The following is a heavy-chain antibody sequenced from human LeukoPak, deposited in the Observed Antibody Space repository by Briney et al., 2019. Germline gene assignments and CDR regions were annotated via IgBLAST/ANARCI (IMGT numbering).Heavy chain of an antibody. V-gene: IGHV1-2*02. Sequence: ASVKVSCKASGYTSTDYYLNWVRQAPGQGLEWMGWISPYSGATHYAQIFQGRVTMTRDTSISTAYMEVSRLRSDDTAVYYCARTMTTATWDYWGQGTLVTVSS. CDR2: ISPYSGAT. J-gene: IGHJ4*02. D-gene: IGHD4-17*01. CDR1: GYTSTDYY. CDR3: ARTMTTATWDY.